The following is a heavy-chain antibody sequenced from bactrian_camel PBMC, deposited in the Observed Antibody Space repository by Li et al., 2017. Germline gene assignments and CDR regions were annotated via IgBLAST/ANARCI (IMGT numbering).Heavy chain of an antibody. CDR3: KTDPTRDNWQSACKKSY. CDR1: GFTFVDSD. Sequence: HVQLVESGGGSVQAGGSLRLSCTASGFTFVDSDVGWYRQAPVNGCEFVSTISSDGTTYYADSVKGRFGISQDNTKFTVYLQMNNLKPEDTAIYHCKTDPTRDNWQSACKKSYWGQGTQVTVS. CDR2: ISSDGTT. J-gene: IGHJ4*01. D-gene: IGHD8*01. V-gene: IGHV3S56*01.